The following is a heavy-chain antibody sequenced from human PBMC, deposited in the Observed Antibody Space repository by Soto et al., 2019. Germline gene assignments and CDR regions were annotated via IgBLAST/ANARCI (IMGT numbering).Heavy chain of an antibody. CDR1: GVSISRGGNY. V-gene: IGHV4-31*03. J-gene: IGHJ4*02. CDR3: ARTKVGHSKSSDF. Sequence: SETLSLTCSVSGVSISRGGNYWGWLRQHPGKGLEWIGYMHYDGSTFHNPSLQSRVIISSDTSKNQFSLQVRSVTATDTAVFYCARTKVGHSKSSDFWGQGTLVTVSS. D-gene: IGHD1-26*01. CDR2: MHYDGST.